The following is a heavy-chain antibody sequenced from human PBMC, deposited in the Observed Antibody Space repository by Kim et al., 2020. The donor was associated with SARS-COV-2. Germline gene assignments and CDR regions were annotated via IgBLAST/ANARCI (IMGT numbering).Heavy chain of an antibody. J-gene: IGHJ6*02. V-gene: IGHV1-46*01. CDR1: GYTFTSYY. D-gene: IGHD2-15*01. CDR2: INPSDGST. Sequence: ASVKVSCKASGYTFTSYYMHWVRQAPGQGLEWMGIINPSDGSTSYAQKFQGRVTMTRDTSTSTVYMELSSLRSEDTAVYYCARFKTEYCSGGSCYSGRYNYGMDVWGQGTTVTVSS. CDR3: ARFKTEYCSGGSCYSGRYNYGMDV.